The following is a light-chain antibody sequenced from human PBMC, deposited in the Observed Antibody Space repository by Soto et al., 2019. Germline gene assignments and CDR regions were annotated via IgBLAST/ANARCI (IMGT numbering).Light chain of an antibody. J-gene: IGLJ2*01. Sequence: QSALTQPASVSGSPGQSITISCTGTSSDVGGYNYVSWYQQHPGKAPKLMIYDVSNRPSGVSNRFSGSKSVNTASLTISGLQAEDEADYYCSSYTGSSTPLVFGGGTKVTVL. V-gene: IGLV2-14*01. CDR3: SSYTGSSTPLV. CDR2: DVS. CDR1: SSDVGGYNY.